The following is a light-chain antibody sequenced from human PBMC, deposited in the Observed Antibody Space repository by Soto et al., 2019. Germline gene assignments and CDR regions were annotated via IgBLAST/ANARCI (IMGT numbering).Light chain of an antibody. CDR3: CSFAGSFYV. Sequence: QSALTQPRSVSGSPGQSVAISCTGTSRDVDAYDFVSWYQHHPGKAPKLIISEVSKRPSGVSHRFSGSKSGNTASLTMSGLQAEDEADYFCCSFAGSFYVFGTGTKLTVL. CDR1: SRDVDAYDF. J-gene: IGLJ1*01. CDR2: EVS. V-gene: IGLV2-11*01.